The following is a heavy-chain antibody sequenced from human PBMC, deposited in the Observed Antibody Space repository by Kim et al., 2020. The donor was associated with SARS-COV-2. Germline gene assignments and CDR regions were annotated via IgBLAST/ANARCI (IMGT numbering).Heavy chain of an antibody. CDR2: IDANGETT. J-gene: IGHJ4*02. CDR3: AQDAPVRPTSPLEF. D-gene: IGHD2-15*01. V-gene: IGHV3-23*05. CDR1: GFTFSAYA. Sequence: GGSLRLSCAASGFTFSAYAMTWVRQVAGKGLEWVASIDANGETTYYADALKGRFTISRDNARDVVYLQMNSLRVDDTALYYCAQDAPVRPTSPLEFWGQGNQVTVST.